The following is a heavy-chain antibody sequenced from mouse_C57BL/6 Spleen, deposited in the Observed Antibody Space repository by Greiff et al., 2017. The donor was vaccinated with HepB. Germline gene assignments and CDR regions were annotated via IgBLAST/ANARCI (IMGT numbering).Heavy chain of an antibody. CDR3: AREGYYGPEDYFDY. Sequence: EVKLMESGGGLVKPGGSLKLSCAASGFTFSDYGMHWVRQAPEKGLEWVAYISSGSSTIYYADTVKGRFTISRDNAKNTLFLQMTSLRSEDTAMYYCAREGYYGPEDYFDYWGQGTTLTVSS. CDR2: ISSGSSTI. CDR1: GFTFSDYG. J-gene: IGHJ2*01. V-gene: IGHV5-17*01. D-gene: IGHD1-2*01.